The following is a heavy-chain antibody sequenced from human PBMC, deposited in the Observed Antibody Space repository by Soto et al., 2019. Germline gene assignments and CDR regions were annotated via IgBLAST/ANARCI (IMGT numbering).Heavy chain of an antibody. J-gene: IGHJ4*02. D-gene: IGHD6-19*01. CDR2: INAGNGNT. CDR1: GYTFTSYA. CDR3: ASWRIAVAGTKGGFDY. Sequence: QVPLVQSGAEVKKPGASVKVSCKASGYTFTSYAMHWVRQAPGQRLEWMGWINAGNGNTKYSQKFQGRVTITRDTSASTAYMELSSLRSEDTAVYYCASWRIAVAGTKGGFDYWGQGTLVTVSS. V-gene: IGHV1-3*01.